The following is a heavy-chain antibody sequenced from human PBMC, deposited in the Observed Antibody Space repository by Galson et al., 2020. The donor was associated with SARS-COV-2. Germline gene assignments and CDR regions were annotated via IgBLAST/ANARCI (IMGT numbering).Heavy chain of an antibody. J-gene: IGHJ4*02. V-gene: IGHV3-23*01. CDR1: GFTLRDYG. CDR3: ARRDIVGAQDY. CDR2: ISGSGGTT. D-gene: IGHD2-15*01. Sequence: GGTLRLSCVASGFTLRDYGMRWFRQAPGKGLEGVSAISGSGGTTYYGDSVKGRFSISRDNSRDTVYLEMNSLRVEDTAVYYCARRDIVGAQDYWGQGSLVTVSS.